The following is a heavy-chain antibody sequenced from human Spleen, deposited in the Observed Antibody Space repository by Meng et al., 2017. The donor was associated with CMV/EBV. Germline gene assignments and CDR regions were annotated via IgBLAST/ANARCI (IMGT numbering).Heavy chain of an antibody. CDR1: GFTFSSYG. CDR3: ARSTMYLGYCTTTSCYHDY. CDR2: ISSSGSTI. V-gene: IGHV3-48*04. D-gene: IGHD2-2*01. J-gene: IGHJ4*02. Sequence: GESLKISCAASGFTFSSYGMNWVRQAPGKGLEWVSYISSSGSTIYYADSVKGRLTISRDNAKNSLYLQMNSLRAEDTAVYYCARSTMYLGYCTTTSCYHDYWGQGTLVTVSS.